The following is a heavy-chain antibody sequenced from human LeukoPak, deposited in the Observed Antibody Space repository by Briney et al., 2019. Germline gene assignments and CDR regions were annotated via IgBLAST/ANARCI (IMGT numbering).Heavy chain of an antibody. CDR3: ARRANVVSIDVFDI. CDR1: GGSFSGYY. D-gene: IGHD4/OR15-4a*01. Sequence: KPSETLSLTCAVYGGSFSGYYWSWIRQPPGKGLGWIAEVNHSGSTNYNPSLKSRVTISVDTSKNQFSLKLSSVTAADTAVYYCARRANVVSIDVFDIWGQGTMVTVSS. J-gene: IGHJ3*02. V-gene: IGHV4-34*01. CDR2: VNHSGST.